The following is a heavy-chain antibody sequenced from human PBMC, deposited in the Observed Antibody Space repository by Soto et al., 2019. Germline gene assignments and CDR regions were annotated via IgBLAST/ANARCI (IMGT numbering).Heavy chain of an antibody. CDR3: ARGSTEQWLPYDY. CDR1: GYTFTGYY. D-gene: IGHD6-19*01. V-gene: IGHV1-2*04. CDR2: INPNSGGT. Sequence: GASVKVSCKASGYTFTGYYMHWVRQAPGQGLEWMGWINPNSGGTNYAQKFQGWVTMTRDTSISTAYMELSRLRSDDTAVYYCARGSTEQWLPYDYWGQGTLVTVSS. J-gene: IGHJ4*02.